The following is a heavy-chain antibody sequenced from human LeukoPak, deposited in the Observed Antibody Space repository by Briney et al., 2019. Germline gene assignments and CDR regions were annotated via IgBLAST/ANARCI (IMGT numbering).Heavy chain of an antibody. CDR1: GGSISSSTYY. J-gene: IGHJ5*02. Sequence: PSETLSLTCTVSGGSISSSTYYWGWIRQPPGKGREWIGNIYYSGSTYYSPSLKSRVTISVDTSKNQFSLKLSSVTAADTAVYYCARHGNSGWYSWFDPWGQGTLVTVSS. CDR2: IYYSGST. CDR3: ARHGNSGWYSWFDP. V-gene: IGHV4-39*01. D-gene: IGHD6-19*01.